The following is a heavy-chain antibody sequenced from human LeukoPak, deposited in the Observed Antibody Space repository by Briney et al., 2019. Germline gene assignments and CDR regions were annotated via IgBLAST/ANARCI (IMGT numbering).Heavy chain of an antibody. CDR2: ISSSGSTI. V-gene: IGHV3-48*03. D-gene: IGHD5-18*01. CDR3: ARGADGYSYGF. J-gene: IGHJ4*02. Sequence: GGSLRLSCAASGFTLSTFDMNWVRQAPGKGLEWVSYISSSGSTIYYADSVKGRFTISRDNAKNSLYLQMNSLRAEDTAVYYCARGADGYSYGFWGQGTLVTVSS. CDR1: GFTLSTFD.